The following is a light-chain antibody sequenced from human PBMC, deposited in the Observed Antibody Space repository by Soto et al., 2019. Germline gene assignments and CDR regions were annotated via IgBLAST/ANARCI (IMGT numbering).Light chain of an antibody. CDR1: QSISNL. V-gene: IGKV3-15*01. J-gene: IGKJ5*01. CDR2: GAS. CDR3: QQYYDWPIT. Sequence: EIVLTQPPATLSLSPGERATLSCRASQSISNLLAWYQQKPGQXTXXLIYGASTRATGFPDRFSGSGSGTEFTLTISSLHSEDFAVYYCQQYYDWPITFGQGTRRRL.